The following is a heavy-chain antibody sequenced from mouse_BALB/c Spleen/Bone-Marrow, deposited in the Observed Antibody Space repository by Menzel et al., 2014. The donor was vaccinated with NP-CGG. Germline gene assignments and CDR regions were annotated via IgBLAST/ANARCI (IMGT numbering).Heavy chain of an antibody. CDR3: AGNYYYASSRSAMDY. J-gene: IGHJ4*01. D-gene: IGHD1-1*01. V-gene: IGHV1-87*01. Sequence: QVQLQQSGAELARPGASVKLSCKASGYTFTSYWMQWVKQGPGQGLEWIGTIYPGDGDARYTQKFKGKATLTADKSSSTAYMQLSSLASEDSAVYYCAGNYYYASSRSAMDYWGQGTSVTVSS. CDR2: IYPGDGDA. CDR1: GYTFTSYW.